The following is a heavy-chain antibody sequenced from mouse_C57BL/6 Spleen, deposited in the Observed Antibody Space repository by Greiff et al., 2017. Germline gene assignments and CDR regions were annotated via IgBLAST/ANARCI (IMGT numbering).Heavy chain of an antibody. CDR2: INPNNGGT. J-gene: IGHJ4*01. D-gene: IGHD2-1*01. V-gene: IGHV1-22*01. CDR1: GYTFTDYN. Sequence: EVQRVESGPELVKPGASVKMSCKASGYTFTDYNMHWVKQSHGKSLEWIGYINPNNGGTSYNQKFKGKATLTVNKSSSTAYMELRSLTSEDSAVYYCAREDLLGAMDYWGQGTSVTVSS. CDR3: AREDLLGAMDY.